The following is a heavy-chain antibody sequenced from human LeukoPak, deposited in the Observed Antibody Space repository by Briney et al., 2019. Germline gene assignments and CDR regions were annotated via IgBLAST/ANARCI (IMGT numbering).Heavy chain of an antibody. CDR1: GFTVSSNY. D-gene: IGHD2-8*01. Sequence: GGSLRLSCAASGFTVSSNYMSWVRQAPGKGLEWVSVIYSGGSTYYADSVKGRFTISRDNSKNTLYLQMNSLRAEDTAVYYCAREWCKNDVGYYYDMDVWGKGTTVTVSS. CDR3: AREWCKNDVGYYYDMDV. V-gene: IGHV3-53*01. J-gene: IGHJ6*03. CDR2: IYSGGST.